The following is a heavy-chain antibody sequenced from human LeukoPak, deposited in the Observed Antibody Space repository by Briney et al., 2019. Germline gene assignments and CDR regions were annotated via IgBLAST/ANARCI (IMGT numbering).Heavy chain of an antibody. CDR1: GFTFSSYA. D-gene: IGHD6-13*01. V-gene: IGHV3-23*01. Sequence: PGGSLRLSCAASGFTFSSYAMSWVRQVPGKGLEWVSTISDSGGSTYYADSVKGRFAISRDNSKNTLYLQMNSLRGEDTAVYYCANGQQLVTGYNRFDPWGQGTLVTVS. CDR3: ANGQQLVTGYNRFDP. J-gene: IGHJ5*02. CDR2: ISDSGGST.